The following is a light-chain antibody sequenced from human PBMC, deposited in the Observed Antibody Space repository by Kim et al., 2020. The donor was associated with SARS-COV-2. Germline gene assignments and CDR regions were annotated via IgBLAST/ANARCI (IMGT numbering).Light chain of an antibody. CDR1: QSVSSNY. Sequence: DIVLTQSPGTLSLSPGERATLSCRASQSVSSNYLAWYQQKPGQAPRLLIYGASSRATGIPDRFSGSGSGTDFTLTISRLDPEDFAVYYCQQYGSSPPLMYTFGQGTKLEI. CDR2: GAS. J-gene: IGKJ2*01. CDR3: QQYGSSPPLMYT. V-gene: IGKV3-20*01.